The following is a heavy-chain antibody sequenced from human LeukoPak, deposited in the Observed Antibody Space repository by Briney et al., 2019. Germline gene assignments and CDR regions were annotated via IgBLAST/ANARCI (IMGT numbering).Heavy chain of an antibody. CDR1: GGSFSGYY. Sequence: SETLSLTCAVYGGSFSGYYWRWIRQPPGKGLEWIGEINHSGSTNYNPSLKSRVTISVDTSKNQFSLKLTSVTAADTAVYYCATLGEYYDSSGYYYNWGQGTLVTVSS. D-gene: IGHD3-22*01. CDR2: INHSGST. J-gene: IGHJ4*02. V-gene: IGHV4-34*01. CDR3: ATLGEYYDSSGYYYN.